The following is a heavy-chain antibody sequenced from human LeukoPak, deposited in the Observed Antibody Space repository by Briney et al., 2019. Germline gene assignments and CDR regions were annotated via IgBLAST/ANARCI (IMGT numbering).Heavy chain of an antibody. CDR3: AREGYYDNSGYRFDH. V-gene: IGHV4-31*03. D-gene: IGHD3-22*01. CDR1: GGSISSSGYY. J-gene: IGHJ4*02. CDR2: IYYSGST. Sequence: SQTLSLTCTVSGGSISSSGYYWSWIRQLPGKGLEWIGYIYYSGSTYYNPSLKSRVTISLDSSKNQFFLTLSSVTAAGTAVYYCAREGYYDNSGYRFDHWGQGTLVTVSS.